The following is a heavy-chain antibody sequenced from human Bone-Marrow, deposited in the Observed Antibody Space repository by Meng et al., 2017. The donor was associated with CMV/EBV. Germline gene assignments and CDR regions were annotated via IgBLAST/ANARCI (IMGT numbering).Heavy chain of an antibody. CDR2: INHSGST. CDR3: ARERFFGVVTYIDY. J-gene: IGHJ4*02. D-gene: IGHD3-3*01. Sequence: SETLSLTCAVYGGSFSGYYWSWIRQPPGKGLEWIGEINHSGSTNYNPSLKSRFTISRDNAKNSLYLQMNSLRAEDTAVYYCARERFFGVVTYIDYWGQGTLVTVSS. CDR1: GGSFSGYY. V-gene: IGHV4-34*01.